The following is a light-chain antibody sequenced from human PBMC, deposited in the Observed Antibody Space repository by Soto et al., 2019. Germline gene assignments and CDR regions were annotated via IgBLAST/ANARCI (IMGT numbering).Light chain of an antibody. J-gene: IGKJ4*01. Sequence: EIVMTQSPATLSVSPGDRATLSCRASQSVNSNLAWYRQKHGQAPRLLISDASTRATGVTARLSGSGFGAECTLTLSSMQSEDSGIYYCQQYNFWPTLNVGGGTKVEIK. CDR2: DAS. V-gene: IGKV3-15*01. CDR3: QQYNFWPTLN. CDR1: QSVNSN.